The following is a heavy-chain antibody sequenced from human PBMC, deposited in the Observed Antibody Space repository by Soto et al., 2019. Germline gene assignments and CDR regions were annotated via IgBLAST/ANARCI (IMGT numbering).Heavy chain of an antibody. CDR2: INHSGRV. CDR3: STRAYDTNGYYRFDP. J-gene: IGHJ5*01. D-gene: IGHD3-22*01. V-gene: IGHV4-34*01. CDR1: GGSFSGHS. Sequence: ETLSLTCAVYGGSFSGHSXXXIRQSPGKGLEWIGDINHSGRVNYSPSLKSRVTISLDTSKXXXSLTLSAVTAADTAMYYCSTRAYDTNGYYRFDPWGQGTLVTVSS.